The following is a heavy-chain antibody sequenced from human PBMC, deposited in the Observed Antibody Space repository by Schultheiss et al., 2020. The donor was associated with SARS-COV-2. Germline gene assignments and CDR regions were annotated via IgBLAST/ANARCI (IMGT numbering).Heavy chain of an antibody. Sequence: SETLSLTCTVSGGSISSGGYYWTWIRQHPGKGLEWIGYSYYTGSTNYNPSLKSRVTISVDTSKNQFSLKLSSVTAADTAVYYCAKRYDFWSGYCDYWGQGTLVTVSS. CDR3: AKRYDFWSGYCDY. CDR2: SYYTGST. J-gene: IGHJ4*02. CDR1: GGSISSGGYY. V-gene: IGHV4-61*08. D-gene: IGHD3-3*01.